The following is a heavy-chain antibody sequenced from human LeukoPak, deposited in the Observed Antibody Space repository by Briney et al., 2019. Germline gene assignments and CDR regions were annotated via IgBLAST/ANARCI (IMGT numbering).Heavy chain of an antibody. CDR1: GGSFSGYY. D-gene: IGHD3-10*01. CDR2: VNHSGST. V-gene: IGHV4-34*01. Sequence: PSETLSLTCGVYGGSFSGYYWSWIRQPPGKGLEGIGGVNHSGSTNYNPSLKSRVTISVDTSKNQSSLKLSSVTAADTAVYYCARGGGSGSRGFDPWGQGTLVTASS. CDR3: ARGGGSGSRGFDP. J-gene: IGHJ5*02.